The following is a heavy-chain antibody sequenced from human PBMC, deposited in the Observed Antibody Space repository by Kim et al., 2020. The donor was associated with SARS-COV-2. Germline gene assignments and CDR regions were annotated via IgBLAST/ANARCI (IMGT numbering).Heavy chain of an antibody. CDR3: ARAIMVRGVIEYYYYGMDV. J-gene: IGHJ6*02. CDR1: GYTFTSYD. Sequence: ASVKVSCKASGYTFTSYDINWVRQATGQGLEWMGWMNPNSGNTGYAQKFQGRVTMTRNTSISTAYMELSSLRSEDTAVYYCARAIMVRGVIEYYYYGMDVWGQGTTVTVSS. CDR2: MNPNSGNT. D-gene: IGHD3-10*01. V-gene: IGHV1-8*01.